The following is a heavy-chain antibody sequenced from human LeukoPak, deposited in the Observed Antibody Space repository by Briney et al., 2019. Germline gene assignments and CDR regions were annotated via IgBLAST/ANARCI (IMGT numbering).Heavy chain of an antibody. D-gene: IGHD4-17*01. CDR3: AKLEDYGDYSFQGNFDY. Sequence: QPGGSLRLSCAASGFTFSSYAMSWVRQAPGKGLEWVSVISGSGGSTYYADSVKGRFTISRDISKNTLYLQMNSLRVEDTAVYYCAKLEDYGDYSFQGNFDYWGQGTLVTVSS. V-gene: IGHV3-23*01. CDR1: GFTFSSYA. CDR2: ISGSGGST. J-gene: IGHJ4*02.